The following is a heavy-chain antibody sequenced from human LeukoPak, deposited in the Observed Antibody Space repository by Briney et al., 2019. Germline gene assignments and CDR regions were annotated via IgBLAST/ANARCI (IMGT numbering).Heavy chain of an antibody. Sequence: ASVKVSCKASGYTFTGYYMHWVRQAPGQGLDWLGWINPNSGGTNYAQKFQGRVTMTRDTSISTAYLELSRLRSDDTAVYYCARNPVLRYFDWLPNWFDPWGQGTLVTVSS. V-gene: IGHV1-2*02. CDR2: INPNSGGT. CDR3: ARNPVLRYFDWLPNWFDP. J-gene: IGHJ5*02. CDR1: GYTFTGYY. D-gene: IGHD3-9*01.